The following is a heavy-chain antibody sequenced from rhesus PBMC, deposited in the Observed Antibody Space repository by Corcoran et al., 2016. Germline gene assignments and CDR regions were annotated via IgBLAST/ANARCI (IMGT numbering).Heavy chain of an antibody. CDR1: GGSISTSNW. CDR2: IYGRGGST. Sequence: QVQLQESGPAVVKPSETLSLTCAVSGGSISTSNWWSWIRQSPGKGLEWIGGIYGRGGSTEYNPTLNGRVTISIDTSKNQFSLKLSSVTAEDTAVDYCARHRMGIQRVQLYYFDYWGQGVLVTVSS. CDR3: ARHRMGIQRVQLYYFDY. D-gene: IGHD5-42*01. V-gene: IGHV4-93*02. J-gene: IGHJ4*01.